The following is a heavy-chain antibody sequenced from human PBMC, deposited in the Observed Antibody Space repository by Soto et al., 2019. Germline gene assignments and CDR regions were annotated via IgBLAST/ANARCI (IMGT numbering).Heavy chain of an antibody. J-gene: IGHJ6*02. CDR3: ARYSSSWPYYYYYGMDV. V-gene: IGHV3-11*01. CDR1: GFTFSDYY. Sequence: PGGSLRLSCAASGFTFSDYYMSWIRQAPGKGLEWVSYISSSGSTIYYADSVKGRFTISRDNAKNSLYLQMNSLRAEDTAVYYCARYSSSWPYYYYYGMDVWGQGTTVTVS. D-gene: IGHD6-13*01. CDR2: ISSSGSTI.